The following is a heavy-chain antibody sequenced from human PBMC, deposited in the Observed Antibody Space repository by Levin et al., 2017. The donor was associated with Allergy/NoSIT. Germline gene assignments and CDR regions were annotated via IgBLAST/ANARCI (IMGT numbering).Heavy chain of an antibody. CDR1: GFTFSGYS. V-gene: IGHV3-48*01. Sequence: LSLTCAASGFTFSGYSMSWVRQAPGKGPEWVSYISSDSSIIYSADSVKGRFTISRDNAKNSLYLQMNSLRAEDSAVYYCARNLPAADYWGHGTLVTVSS. CDR3: ARNLPAADY. D-gene: IGHD2-2*01. J-gene: IGHJ4*01. CDR2: ISSDSSII.